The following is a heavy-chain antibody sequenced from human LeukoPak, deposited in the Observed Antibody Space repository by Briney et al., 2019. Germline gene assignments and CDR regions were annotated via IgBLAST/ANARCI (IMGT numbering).Heavy chain of an antibody. CDR3: ARTVAGYFDY. Sequence: QPGGSLRLSCAASGFTFSSHWMHWVRQAPGKGLVWVTRINSDGRSTSHADSVKGRFTISRDNAKNTLYLQVNSLRAEGTAVYYCARTVAGYFDYWGQGTLVTVSS. D-gene: IGHD6-19*01. CDR2: INSDGRST. CDR1: GFTFSSHW. J-gene: IGHJ4*02. V-gene: IGHV3-74*01.